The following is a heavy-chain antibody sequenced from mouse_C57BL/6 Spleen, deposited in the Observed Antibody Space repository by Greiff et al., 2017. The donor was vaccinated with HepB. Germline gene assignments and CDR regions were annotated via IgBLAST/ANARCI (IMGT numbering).Heavy chain of an antibody. CDR3: TKDYDYPFYYFDY. CDR2: IYPGNSDT. CDR1: GYTFTSYW. J-gene: IGHJ2*01. Sequence: VQLKESGTVLARPGASVKMSCKTSGYTFTSYWMHWVKQRPGQGLEWIGAIYPGNSDTSYNQKVKGKAKLTAVTSASTAYMELSSLTNEDSAVYYCTKDYDYPFYYFDYWGQGTTLTVSS. V-gene: IGHV1-5*01. D-gene: IGHD2-4*01.